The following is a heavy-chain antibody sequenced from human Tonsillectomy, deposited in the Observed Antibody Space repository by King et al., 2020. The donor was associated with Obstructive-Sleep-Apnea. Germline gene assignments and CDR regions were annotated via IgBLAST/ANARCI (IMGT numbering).Heavy chain of an antibody. J-gene: IGHJ4*02. CDR1: GFTFSNYA. D-gene: IGHD3-22*01. CDR3: AKLPIYYYDTSGYPLDY. V-gene: IGHV3-23*01. CDR2: ISGGGDST. Sequence: VQSGGSLRLSCAASGFTFSNYAITWVRQAPGKGLEWVSTISGGGDSTYYADSVKGRFTISRDNSKNTLYLLMNSLRAEDTAVYYCAKLPIYYYDTSGYPLDYWSQGTLVTVSS.